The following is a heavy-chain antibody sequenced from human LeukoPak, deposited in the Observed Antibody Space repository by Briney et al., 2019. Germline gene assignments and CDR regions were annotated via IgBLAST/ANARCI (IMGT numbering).Heavy chain of an antibody. CDR1: GYTFTGYY. CDR3: ARLVVVPAAMLDVPKTSFDY. J-gene: IGHJ4*02. V-gene: IGHV1-2*02. D-gene: IGHD2-2*01. CDR2: INPNSGGT. Sequence: ASVKVSCKASGYTFTGYYMHWVRQAPGQGLEWMGWINPNSGGTNYAQKFQGRVTMTRDTSISTAYMELSRLRSDDMAVYYCARLVVVPAAMLDVPKTSFDYWGQGTLVTVSS.